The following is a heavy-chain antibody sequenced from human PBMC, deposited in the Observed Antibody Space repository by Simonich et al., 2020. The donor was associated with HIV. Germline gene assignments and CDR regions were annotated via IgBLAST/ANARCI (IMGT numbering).Heavy chain of an antibody. D-gene: IGHD1-26*01. J-gene: IGHJ3*02. CDR1: GFTFSSYG. Sequence: QVQLLESGGGVVQPGRSLRLSCAASGFTFSSYGMHWVRQAPGKGLEWVGVIWYDGSNKYHADSVKGRFTISRDKSKNTLSLQMNSLRAEDMAFYYCARGGWELYGGAFDIWGQGTMVTVSS. V-gene: IGHV3-33*01. CDR2: IWYDGSNK. CDR3: ARGGWELYGGAFDI.